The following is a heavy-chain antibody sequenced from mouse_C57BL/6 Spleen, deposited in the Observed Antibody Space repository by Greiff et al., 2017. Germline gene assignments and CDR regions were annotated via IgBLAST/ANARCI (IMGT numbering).Heavy chain of an antibody. Sequence: VQLVESGAELARPGASVKMSCKASGYTFTSYTMHWVKQRPGQGLEWIGYINPSSGYTKYNQKFKDKATLTADKSSSTAYMQLSSLTSEDSAVYYCARDGNYYFDDWGQGTTLTVSS. CDR1: GYTFTSYT. CDR3: ARDGNYYFDD. D-gene: IGHD2-1*01. V-gene: IGHV1-4*01. CDR2: INPSSGYT. J-gene: IGHJ2*01.